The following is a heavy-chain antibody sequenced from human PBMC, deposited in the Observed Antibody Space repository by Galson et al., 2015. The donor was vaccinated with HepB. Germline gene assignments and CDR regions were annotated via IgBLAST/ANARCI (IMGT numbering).Heavy chain of an antibody. D-gene: IGHD2-21*01. Sequence: SLRLSCAASGFTFSSYAMSWVRQAPGKGLEWVSAISGSGGSTYYADSVKGRFTISRDNSKNTLYLQMNSLRAEDTAVYYCAKFLLRLLSVPAGAFDIWGQGTMVTVSS. CDR2: ISGSGGST. J-gene: IGHJ3*02. CDR3: AKFLLRLLSVPAGAFDI. CDR1: GFTFSSYA. V-gene: IGHV3-23*01.